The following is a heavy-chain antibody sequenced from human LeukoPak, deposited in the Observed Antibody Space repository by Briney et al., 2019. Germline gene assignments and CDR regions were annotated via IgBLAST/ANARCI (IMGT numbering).Heavy chain of an antibody. J-gene: IGHJ4*02. CDR1: GFTFSSYA. CDR2: ISGSGGST. V-gene: IGHV3-23*01. D-gene: IGHD1-26*01. Sequence: SGGSLRLSCAASGFTFSSYAMSWVRQAPGKGLEWVSAISGSGGSTYYADSVKGRFTISRDNSKNTLSLQMDSLRAEDTAVYYCAKDFMGLSRFDSWGQGTLVTVSS. CDR3: AKDFMGLSRFDS.